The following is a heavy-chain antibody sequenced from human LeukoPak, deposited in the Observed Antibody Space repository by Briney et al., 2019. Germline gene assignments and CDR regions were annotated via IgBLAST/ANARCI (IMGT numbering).Heavy chain of an antibody. CDR1: GFTFSNYW. D-gene: IGHD3-10*01. V-gene: IGHV3-74*03. CDR2: INSDGSST. Sequence: TGGSLRLSCAASGFTFSNYWMHWVRQVPGKGPVWVSRINSDGSSTTYADSVKGRFTISRDNAKNTLCLQMNSLRAEDTAVYYCARDVLTHLGELWAYWGQGTLVTVSS. CDR3: ARDVLTHLGELWAY. J-gene: IGHJ4*02.